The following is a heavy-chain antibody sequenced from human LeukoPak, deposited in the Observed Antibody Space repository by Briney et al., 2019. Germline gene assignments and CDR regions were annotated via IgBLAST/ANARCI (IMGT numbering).Heavy chain of an antibody. Sequence: ASVKVSCKASAYTFTSYYMHWVRQAPGQGLEWMGIINPSGGSTSYAQKFQGRITMTRDTSTSTVYMELSSLRSEDTAVYYCAIVYSGTYPHYWDQGTLVTVSS. J-gene: IGHJ4*02. D-gene: IGHD1-26*01. V-gene: IGHV1-46*01. CDR3: AIVYSGTYPHY. CDR2: INPSGGST. CDR1: AYTFTSYY.